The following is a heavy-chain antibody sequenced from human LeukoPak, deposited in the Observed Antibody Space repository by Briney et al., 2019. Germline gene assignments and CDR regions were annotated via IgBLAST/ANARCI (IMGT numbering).Heavy chain of an antibody. CDR2: IYYSGST. V-gene: IGHV4-31*03. CDR3: AREVYCSSTSCYDQHAFDI. J-gene: IGHJ3*02. CDR1: GGSISSGGYY. D-gene: IGHD2-2*01. Sequence: PSQTLSLTCTVSGGSISSGGYYWSWIRQHPGKGLEWIGYIYYSGSTYYNPSLKGRVTISVDTSKNQFSLKLSSVTAADTAVYYCAREVYCSSTSCYDQHAFDIWAKGQWSPSLQ.